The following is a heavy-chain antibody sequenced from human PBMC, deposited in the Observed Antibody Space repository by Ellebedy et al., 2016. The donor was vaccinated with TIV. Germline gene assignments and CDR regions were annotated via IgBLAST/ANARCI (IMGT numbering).Heavy chain of an antibody. J-gene: IGHJ4*02. Sequence: GESLKISCAASGFTFSSYTMSWVRQAPGKGLEWVSSIGGTGSTFYVDSVKGRFAISRDNSKNTLYLQLNSLTPEDTATYYCAIRAGSSSPWSYFSYWGQGTLITVSS. D-gene: IGHD2-15*01. CDR2: IGGTGST. CDR1: GFTFSSYT. V-gene: IGHV3-23*01. CDR3: AIRAGSSSPWSYFSY.